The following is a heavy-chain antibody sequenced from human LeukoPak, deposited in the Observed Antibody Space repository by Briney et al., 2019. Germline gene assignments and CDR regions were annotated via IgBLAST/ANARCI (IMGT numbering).Heavy chain of an antibody. V-gene: IGHV3-21*01. CDR3: ARVVAGEPPDY. CDR2: LTTDSRYI. D-gene: IGHD2-15*01. CDR1: GLTFSSYD. J-gene: IGHJ4*02. Sequence: GGSLRLSCAVSGLTFSSYDMNWVRQAPGKGLEWVSSLTTDSRYIYYADSVKGRFTISRDNAKNSLYLQMNSLRAEDTAVYYCARVVAGEPPDYWGQGTLVTVSS.